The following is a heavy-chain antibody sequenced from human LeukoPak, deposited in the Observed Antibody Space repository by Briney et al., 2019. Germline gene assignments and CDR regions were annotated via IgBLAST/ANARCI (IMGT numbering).Heavy chain of an antibody. Sequence: GASVKVSCKASGYTFTSNYLHWVRQAPGQGLEWMGIINPSGGSTTYAQNFQGRVTMTRDTSTSTVYMELSSLRSEDTAVYYCARIDSSGSYWGQGTLVTVSS. CDR1: GYTFTSNY. CDR3: ARIDSSGSY. CDR2: INPSGGST. V-gene: IGHV1-46*01. J-gene: IGHJ4*02. D-gene: IGHD6-19*01.